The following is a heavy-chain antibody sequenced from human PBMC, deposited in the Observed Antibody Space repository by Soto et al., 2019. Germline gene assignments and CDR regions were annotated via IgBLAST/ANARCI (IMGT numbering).Heavy chain of an antibody. J-gene: IGHJ6*02. V-gene: IGHV3-7*03. D-gene: IGHD3-10*01. Sequence: EVQLVESGGGVVQPGGSLRLSCAASGFTFPDYWMSWVRQAPGKGLEWVANIKQDEGEKFYVDSVKGRFIISRDNAMNLLYLQMNSLSLEDTALYYCARVGITVSSDYYYAMDVWGQGTTVTVSS. CDR1: GFTFPDYW. CDR2: IKQDEGEK. CDR3: ARVGITVSSDYYYAMDV.